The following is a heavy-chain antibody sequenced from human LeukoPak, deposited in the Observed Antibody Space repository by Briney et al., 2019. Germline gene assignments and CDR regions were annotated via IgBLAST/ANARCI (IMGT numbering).Heavy chain of an antibody. CDR3: ARDRRASGSSNWFDP. Sequence: ASVKVSCKASGGTFSSYAISWVRQAPGQGLEWMGGIIPIFGTANYAQKLQGRVTMTTDTSTSTAYMELRSLRSDDTAVYYCARDRRASGSSNWFDPWGQGTLVTVSS. D-gene: IGHD1-26*01. J-gene: IGHJ5*02. V-gene: IGHV1-69*05. CDR2: IIPIFGTA. CDR1: GGTFSSYA.